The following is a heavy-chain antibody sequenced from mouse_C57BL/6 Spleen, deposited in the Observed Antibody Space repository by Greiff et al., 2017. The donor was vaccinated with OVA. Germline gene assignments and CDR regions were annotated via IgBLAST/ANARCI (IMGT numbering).Heavy chain of an antibody. J-gene: IGHJ2*01. CDR2: IDPNSGGT. D-gene: IGHD2-3*01. Sequence: VQLQQPGAELVKPGASVKLSCKASGYTFTSYWMHWVKQRPGRGLEWIGRIDPNSGGTKYNEKFKSKATLTVDKPSSTAYMQLSILTSEDSAVYYCARGAYDGYYGFDYWGQGTTLTVSS. CDR1: GYTFTSYW. V-gene: IGHV1-72*01. CDR3: ARGAYDGYYGFDY.